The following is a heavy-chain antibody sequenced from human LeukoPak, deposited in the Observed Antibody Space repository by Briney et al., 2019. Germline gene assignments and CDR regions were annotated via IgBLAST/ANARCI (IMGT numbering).Heavy chain of an antibody. CDR1: GFTFDDYA. V-gene: IGHV3-9*03. CDR3: AKDMASSYSYGFDY. J-gene: IGHJ4*02. D-gene: IGHD5-18*01. Sequence: GGSLRLSCAASGFTFDDYATHWVRQAPGKGLEWVSGISWNSGSIGYADSVKGRFTISRDNAKNSLYLQMNSLRAEDMALYYCAKDMASSYSYGFDYWDQGTLVTVSS. CDR2: ISWNSGSI.